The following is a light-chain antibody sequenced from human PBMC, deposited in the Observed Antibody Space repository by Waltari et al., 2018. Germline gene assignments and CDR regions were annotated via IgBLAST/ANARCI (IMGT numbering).Light chain of an antibody. CDR2: GTF. Sequence: EIVLTPSPGTLSLSPAEGATLSCRTSQTIRTTYLAWYQQKPGQAPTLLLYGTFSRATGIPDRFTGSGSGTDFSLTISSLEPEDFATYYCQQYDISPLTFGGGTKVEIK. CDR3: QQYDISPLT. CDR1: QTIRTTY. J-gene: IGKJ4*01. V-gene: IGKV3-20*01.